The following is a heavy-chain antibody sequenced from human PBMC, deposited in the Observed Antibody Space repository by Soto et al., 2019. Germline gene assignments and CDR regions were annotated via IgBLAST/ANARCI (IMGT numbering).Heavy chain of an antibody. Sequence: PGGSLRLSCAASGFTFSSYGMHWVRQAPGKGLEWVAVISYDGSNKYYADSVGGRFTISRDNSKDTLYLQMNSLRLEDTAVYYCVKERMEQYQVLPFFEYWGQGTPVTVSS. CDR3: VKERMEQYQVLPFFEY. CDR2: ISYDGSNK. J-gene: IGHJ4*02. V-gene: IGHV3-30*18. CDR1: GFTFSSYG. D-gene: IGHD2-2*01.